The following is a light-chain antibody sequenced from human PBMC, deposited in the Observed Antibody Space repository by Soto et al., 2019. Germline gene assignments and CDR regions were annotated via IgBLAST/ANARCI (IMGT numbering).Light chain of an antibody. CDR2: KAS. CDR3: QPYDSFPRT. CDR1: QSISSW. Sequence: DIQMTQSPSTLSASVGDRVTITCRASQSISSWLAWYQQKPGKAPKLLIYKASSLESGVPSRFSGSGSGTESNLSITSLQPDDFATYYCQPYDSFPRTFGHGTKVDIK. V-gene: IGKV1-5*03. J-gene: IGKJ1*01.